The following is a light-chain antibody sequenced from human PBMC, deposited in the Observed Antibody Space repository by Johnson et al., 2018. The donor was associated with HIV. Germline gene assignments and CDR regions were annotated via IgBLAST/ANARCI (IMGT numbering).Light chain of an antibody. Sequence: QPVLTQPPSVSAAPGQKVTISCSGSSSNIGNNYVSWYQQLPGTAPKLLIYDNNKRPSGIPDRFSGSKSGTSATLGITGLQTGDEADYYCGTWDSSLSAYVLGTGTKVTVL. CDR3: GTWDSSLSAYV. V-gene: IGLV1-51*01. J-gene: IGLJ1*01. CDR2: DNN. CDR1: SSNIGNNY.